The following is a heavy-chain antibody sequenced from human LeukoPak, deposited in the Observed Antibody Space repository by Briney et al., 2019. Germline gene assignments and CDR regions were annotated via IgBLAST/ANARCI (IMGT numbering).Heavy chain of an antibody. J-gene: IGHJ4*02. CDR2: INPDGGST. Sequence: ASVKVSCKAFGYTLTSYYMHWVRQAPGQGLEWMGIINPDGGSTSYAQKFQGRVTMTRDTSTSTVYMELSSLRSEDTAVYYCARSYSSTWPKFDYWGQGTLVTVSS. CDR1: GYTLTSYY. V-gene: IGHV1-46*01. D-gene: IGHD6-19*01. CDR3: ARSYSSTWPKFDY.